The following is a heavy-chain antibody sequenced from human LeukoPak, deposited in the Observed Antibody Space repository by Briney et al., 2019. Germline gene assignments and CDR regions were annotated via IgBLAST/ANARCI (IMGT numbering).Heavy chain of an antibody. J-gene: IGHJ4*02. CDR2: IYYSGST. Sequence: SETLSLTCTVSGGSISSYYWSWIRQPPGKGLEWIGYIYYSGSTNYNPSLKSRVTISVDTSKNQFSLKLSSVTAADTAVYYCARSSDLYSSGWYVAFDYWGQGTLVTVSS. CDR1: GGSISSYY. CDR3: ARSSDLYSSGWYVAFDY. V-gene: IGHV4-59*01. D-gene: IGHD6-19*01.